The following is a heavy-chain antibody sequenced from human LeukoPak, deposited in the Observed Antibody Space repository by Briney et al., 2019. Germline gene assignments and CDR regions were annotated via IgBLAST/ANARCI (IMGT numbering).Heavy chain of an antibody. CDR2: IYYSGST. CDR1: GGSISSYY. V-gene: IGHV4-59*01. Sequence: PSETLSLNCTVSGGSISSYYWSWIRQPPGKGLEWIGYIYYSGSTNYNPSLKSRVTISVDTSKNQFSLKLSSVTAADTAVYYCARDSSYYDILTGHYYYYGMDVWGKGTTVTVSS. J-gene: IGHJ6*04. CDR3: ARDSSYYDILTGHYYYYGMDV. D-gene: IGHD3-9*01.